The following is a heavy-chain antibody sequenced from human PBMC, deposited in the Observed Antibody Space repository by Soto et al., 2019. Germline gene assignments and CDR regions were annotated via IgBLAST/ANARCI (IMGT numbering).Heavy chain of an antibody. V-gene: IGHV4-59*01. CDR1: GGSISSYY. J-gene: IGHJ4*02. CDR2: IYYSGST. CDR3: ARGRVGVINRQIDY. Sequence: SETLSLTCTVSGGSISSYYWSWIRQPPGKGLEWIGYIYYSGSTNYSPSLKSRVTISVDTSKNQFSLKLSSVTAADTAVYYCARGRVGVINRQIDYWGQGTLVTVSS. D-gene: IGHD3-22*01.